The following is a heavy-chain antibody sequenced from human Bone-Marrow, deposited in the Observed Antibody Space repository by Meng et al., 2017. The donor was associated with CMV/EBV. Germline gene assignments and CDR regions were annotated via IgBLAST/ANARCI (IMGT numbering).Heavy chain of an antibody. CDR3: ARLTYYDFWSGYYSSYGMDV. J-gene: IGHJ6*02. CDR2: IYYSGST. Sequence: SETLSLTCTVSGGSISSTSYYWGWIRQPPGKGLEWIGSIYYSGSTYYNPSLKSRVTISVDTSKNQFSLKLSSVTAADTAVYYCARLTYYDFWSGYYSSYGMDVWGQGTTVTVSS. CDR1: GGSISSTSYY. D-gene: IGHD3-3*01. V-gene: IGHV4-39*07.